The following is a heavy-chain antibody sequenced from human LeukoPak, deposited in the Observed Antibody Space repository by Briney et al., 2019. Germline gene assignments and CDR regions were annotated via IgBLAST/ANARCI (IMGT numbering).Heavy chain of an antibody. V-gene: IGHV3-64*01. CDR2: ISSNGGST. CDR3: ARDKLGAADY. J-gene: IGHJ4*02. CDR1: GFTFSSYA. Sequence: PGGSLRLSCVASGFTFSSYAMHWVRQAPGKGLEDVSVISSNGGSTYYANSVKGRFTISRDNSKNTLYLQMGSLRAEDMAVYYCARDKLGAADYWGQGTLVTVSS. D-gene: IGHD1-26*01.